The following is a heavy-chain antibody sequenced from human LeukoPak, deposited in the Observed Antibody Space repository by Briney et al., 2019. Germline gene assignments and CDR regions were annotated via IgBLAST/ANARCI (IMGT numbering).Heavy chain of an antibody. Sequence: SETLSLTCTVSGGSISSYYWSWIRQPPGKGLEWIGYIYYSGSTNYNPSLKSRVTISVDTSKNQFSLKLSSVTAADTAVYYCAREEAAMVCYYWGQGTLVTVSS. CDR2: IYYSGST. V-gene: IGHV4-59*01. CDR1: GGSISSYY. J-gene: IGHJ4*02. CDR3: AREEAAMVCYY. D-gene: IGHD5-18*01.